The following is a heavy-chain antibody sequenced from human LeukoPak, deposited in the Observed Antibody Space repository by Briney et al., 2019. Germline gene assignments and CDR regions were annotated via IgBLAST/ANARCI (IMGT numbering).Heavy chain of an antibody. Sequence: GGSLRLSCEASGFTFSSYNMNWVRQAPGKGLEWVSSISSSSNYIYYADSVKGRFAISRDNAKNTVSLQMNSLRVDDTAVYYCVGDLLIGGGSWSVPSLDSWGQGILVTVSS. CDR2: ISSSSNYI. D-gene: IGHD1-14*01. CDR1: GFTFSSYN. V-gene: IGHV3-21*01. J-gene: IGHJ4*02. CDR3: VGDLLIGGGSWSVPSLDS.